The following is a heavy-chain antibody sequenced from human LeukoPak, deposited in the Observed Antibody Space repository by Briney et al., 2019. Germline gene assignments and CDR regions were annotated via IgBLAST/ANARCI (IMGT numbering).Heavy chain of an antibody. D-gene: IGHD3-3*01. CDR3: ARVETMYDFWSGYYPSKLYYFDY. V-gene: IGHV1-18*01. CDR1: GYTFTSYG. CDR2: ISAYNGNT. Sequence: ASVKVSCKASGYTFTSYGISWVRQASGQGLEWMGWISAYNGNTNYAQKLQGRVTMTTDTSTSTAYMELRSLRSDDTAVYYCARVETMYDFWSGYYPSKLYYFDYWGQGTLVTVSS. J-gene: IGHJ4*02.